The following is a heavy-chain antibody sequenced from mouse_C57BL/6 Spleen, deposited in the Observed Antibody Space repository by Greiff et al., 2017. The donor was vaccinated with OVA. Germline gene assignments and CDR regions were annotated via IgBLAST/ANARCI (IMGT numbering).Heavy chain of an antibody. CDR1: GYSITSGYY. Sequence: EVQLVESGPGLVKPSQSLSLTCSVTGYSITSGYYWNWIRQFPGNKLEWMGYISYDGSNNYNPSLKNRISITRDTSKNQFFLKLNSVTTEDTATYYCARVDWYFDVWGTGTTVTVSS. V-gene: IGHV3-6*01. J-gene: IGHJ1*03. CDR3: ARVDWYFDV. CDR2: ISYDGSN.